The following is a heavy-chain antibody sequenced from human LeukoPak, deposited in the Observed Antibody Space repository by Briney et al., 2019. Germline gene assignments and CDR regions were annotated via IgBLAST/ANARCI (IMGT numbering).Heavy chain of an antibody. CDR2: ISSRSSYI. CDR3: ARVEATVTSNVFDY. J-gene: IGHJ4*02. Sequence: GGSLRLPCAASGFTFSSYSMNWVRQAPGKGLEWVSSISSRSSYIYYADSVKGRFTISRDNAKKSLYLQMNSLRAEDTVIYYCARVEATVTSNVFDYWGQGTLVTVSS. D-gene: IGHD4-17*01. V-gene: IGHV3-21*01. CDR1: GFTFSSYS.